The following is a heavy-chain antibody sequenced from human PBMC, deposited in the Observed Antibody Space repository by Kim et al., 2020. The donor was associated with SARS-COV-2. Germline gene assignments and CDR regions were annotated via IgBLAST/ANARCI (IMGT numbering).Heavy chain of an antibody. Sequence: SVKDRFTISRDNAKNLLYRQMSSLRAEDTAMYYCARDGQYSSSSGYYPDYWGQGTLVTVSS. CDR3: ARDGQYSSSSGYYPDY. V-gene: IGHV3-21*01. D-gene: IGHD3-22*01. J-gene: IGHJ4*02.